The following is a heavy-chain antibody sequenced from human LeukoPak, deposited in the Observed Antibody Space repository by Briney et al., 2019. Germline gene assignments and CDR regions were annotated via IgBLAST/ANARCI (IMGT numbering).Heavy chain of an antibody. J-gene: IGHJ6*02. CDR1: GGSISSCGYY. Sequence: PSETLSLTCTVSGGSISSCGYYWSWIRQHPGKGLVWHGYIYYIGSTYYNPSLKSRVTISVDTSKNQFSLKLSSVTAADTAVYYWARDSGYAPPFVLYGMDVWGQGTTVTVSS. V-gene: IGHV4-31*03. CDR3: ARDSGYAPPFVLYGMDV. CDR2: IYYIGST. D-gene: IGHD5-12*01.